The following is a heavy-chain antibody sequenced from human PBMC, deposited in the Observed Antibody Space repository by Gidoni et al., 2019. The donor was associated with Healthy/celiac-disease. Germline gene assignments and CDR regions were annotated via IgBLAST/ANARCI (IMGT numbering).Heavy chain of an antibody. CDR2: INHSGST. V-gene: IGHV4-34*01. CDR3: ARGRIGWSGYGVGGMDV. J-gene: IGHJ6*02. CDR1: GGSFSGYY. D-gene: IGHD3-3*01. Sequence: QVQLQQWGAGLLKPSETLSLTCAVYGGSFSGYYWSWIRQPPGKGLEWIGEINHSGSTNYNPSLKSRVTISVDTSKNQCSLKLSSVTAADTAVYYCARGRIGWSGYGVGGMDVWGQGTTVTVSS.